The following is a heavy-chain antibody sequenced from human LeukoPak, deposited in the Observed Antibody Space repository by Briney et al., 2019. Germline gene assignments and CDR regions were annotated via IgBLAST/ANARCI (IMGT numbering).Heavy chain of an antibody. D-gene: IGHD3-10*01. CDR3: TKDSSSGSSYYFHGMDV. CDR2: ISYDGSNK. Sequence: GGSLRLSCAASGFTFSAYGIHWVRQAPGKGSEWVAVISYDGSNKYYVDSVKGRFTISRDNSKNTLYLQMNSLRAEDTALYYCTKDSSSGSSYYFHGMDVWGQGTTVTVS. J-gene: IGHJ6*02. V-gene: IGHV3-30*18. CDR1: GFTFSAYG.